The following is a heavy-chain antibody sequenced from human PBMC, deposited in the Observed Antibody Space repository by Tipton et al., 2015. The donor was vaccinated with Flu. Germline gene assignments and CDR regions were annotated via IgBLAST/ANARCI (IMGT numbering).Heavy chain of an antibody. V-gene: IGHV4-59*01. J-gene: IGHJ6*02. D-gene: IGHD3-22*01. Sequence: TLSLTCTVSGGSISSYYWSWIRQPPGKGLEWIGYIYYSGSTNYNPSLKSRVTISVDTSKNQFSLQLSSVTAADTAVYYCARTTTDSSGYYYCYYYGMDAWGQGTTVTVSS. CDR1: GGSISSYY. CDR2: IYYSGST. CDR3: ARTTTDSSGYYYCYYYGMDA.